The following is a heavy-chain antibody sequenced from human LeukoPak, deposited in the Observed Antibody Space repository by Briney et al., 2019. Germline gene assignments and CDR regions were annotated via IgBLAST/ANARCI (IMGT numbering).Heavy chain of an antibody. Sequence: PGWSLRLSCAASGFTFSSYAMSWVRQAPGKGLEWVSAISGSGGSTYYADSVKGRFTISRDNSKNTLYLQMNSLRAEDTAVYYCAKDRKLGTYFDYWGQGTLVTVSS. V-gene: IGHV3-23*01. CDR1: GFTFSSYA. CDR2: ISGSGGST. J-gene: IGHJ4*02. D-gene: IGHD7-27*01. CDR3: AKDRKLGTYFDY.